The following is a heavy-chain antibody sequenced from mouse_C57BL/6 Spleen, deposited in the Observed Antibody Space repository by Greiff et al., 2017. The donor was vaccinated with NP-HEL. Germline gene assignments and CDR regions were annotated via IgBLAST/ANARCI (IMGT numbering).Heavy chain of an antibody. CDR3: ARDGYYPYAMDY. Sequence: QVHVKQSGAELVKPGASVKISCKASGYAFSSYWMNWVKQRPGKGLEWIGQIYPGDGDTNYNGKFKGKATLTADKSSSTAYMQLSSLTSEDSAVYFCARDGYYPYAMDYWGQGTSVTVSS. J-gene: IGHJ4*01. CDR2: IYPGDGDT. D-gene: IGHD2-3*01. V-gene: IGHV1-80*01. CDR1: GYAFSSYW.